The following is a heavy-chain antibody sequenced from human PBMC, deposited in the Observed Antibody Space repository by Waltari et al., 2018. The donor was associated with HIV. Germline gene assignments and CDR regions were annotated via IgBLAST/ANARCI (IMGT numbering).Heavy chain of an antibody. Sequence: VQVVESGGGLIQPGGSLRLSCAASGFSVSNTYMNWVRQAPGKGLEWVSVIYSGGLTYYSDSVKGRFTISRDTSRNTVYLQMDSLGGEDTAIYYCAREGVGRDGLYGMDVWGQGTTVTVSS. V-gene: IGHV3-53*01. CDR2: IYSGGLT. CDR1: GFSVSNTY. D-gene: IGHD3-10*01. J-gene: IGHJ6*02. CDR3: AREGVGRDGLYGMDV.